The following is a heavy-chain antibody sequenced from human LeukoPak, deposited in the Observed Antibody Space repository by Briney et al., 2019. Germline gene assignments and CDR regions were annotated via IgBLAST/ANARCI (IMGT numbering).Heavy chain of an antibody. CDR3: ASRRGYSGWNYFDY. J-gene: IGHJ4*02. CDR1: GFTFRNAW. CDR2: INWNGGST. D-gene: IGHD5-12*01. Sequence: PGGSLRLSCAASGFTFRNAWMSWVRQAPGKGLEWVSGINWNGGSTGYADSVKGRFTISRDNAKNSLYLQMNSLRAEDTALYYCASRRGYSGWNYFDYWDQGTLVTVSS. V-gene: IGHV3-20*04.